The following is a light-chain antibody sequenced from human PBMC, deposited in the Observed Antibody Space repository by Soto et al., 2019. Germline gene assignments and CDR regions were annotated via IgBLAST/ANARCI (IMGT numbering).Light chain of an antibody. Sequence: DMQMTQSPSSVSASVGDRVTITCRASQGIGSWLGWYQQKPGKAPKLLIYAAASLQSGVPSRFSATFSGTEFTLTISSLQPEDLVTYFCQQANSFPLTFGPGTKVDLK. CDR3: QQANSFPLT. CDR2: AAA. V-gene: IGKV1-12*01. CDR1: QGIGSW. J-gene: IGKJ3*01.